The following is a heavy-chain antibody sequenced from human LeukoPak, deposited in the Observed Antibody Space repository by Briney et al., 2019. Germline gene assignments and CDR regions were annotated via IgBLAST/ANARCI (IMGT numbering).Heavy chain of an antibody. CDR2: IYHSGST. CDR1: GGSISSGGYY. Sequence: SETLSLTCTVSGGSISSGGYYWSWIRQPPGKGLEWIGYIYHSGSTYYNPSLKSRVTISVDRSKNQFSLKLSSVTAADTAVYYCARFQTEMVSDYWGQGTLVTVSS. CDR3: ARFQTEMVSDY. J-gene: IGHJ4*02. D-gene: IGHD5-24*01. V-gene: IGHV4-30-2*01.